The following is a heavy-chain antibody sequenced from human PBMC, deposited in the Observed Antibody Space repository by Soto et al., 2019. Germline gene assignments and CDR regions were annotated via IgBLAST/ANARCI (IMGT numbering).Heavy chain of an antibody. Sequence: SETLSLTCAVSGGSINSSQWWSWVRQPPGKGLEWIGEIFHSGNTNYNPSLKSRVTISVDKSKNQFSLKLSSVTAADTAVYYCARERSDYYGSGSYPNYGMDVWGQGTTVTVS. D-gene: IGHD3-10*01. CDR3: ARERSDYYGSGSYPNYGMDV. CDR2: IFHSGNT. J-gene: IGHJ6*02. V-gene: IGHV4-4*02. CDR1: GGSINSSQW.